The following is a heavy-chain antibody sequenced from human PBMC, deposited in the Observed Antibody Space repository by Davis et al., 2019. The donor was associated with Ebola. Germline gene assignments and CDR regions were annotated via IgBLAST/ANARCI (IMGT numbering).Heavy chain of an antibody. V-gene: IGHV3-74*01. CDR1: GFTFSSYW. CDR2: INGDGSST. D-gene: IGHD3-10*01. Sequence: GESLKISCAASGFTFSSYWMHWVRQAPGKGLVWVSRINGDGSSTTYADSVKGRFTISRDNAKNTLFLQMNSLRAEDTAVYYCAREGPMLRGVIDEDYWGQGTLVTVSS. CDR3: AREGPMLRGVIDEDY. J-gene: IGHJ4*02.